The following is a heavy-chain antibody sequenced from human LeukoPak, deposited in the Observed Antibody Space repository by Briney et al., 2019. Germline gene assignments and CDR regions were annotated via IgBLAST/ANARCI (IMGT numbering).Heavy chain of an antibody. CDR2: IRYDGSNK. Sequence: GGSLRLSCAASGFTFSSYGMYWVRQAPGKGLEWVAFIRYDGSNKYYADSVKGRFTISRDNSKNTLYLQMNSLRAEDTAVYYCAKGLARVRGVTYYFDYWGQGTLVTVSS. CDR3: AKGLARVRGVTYYFDY. CDR1: GFTFSSYG. V-gene: IGHV3-30*02. J-gene: IGHJ4*02. D-gene: IGHD3-10*01.